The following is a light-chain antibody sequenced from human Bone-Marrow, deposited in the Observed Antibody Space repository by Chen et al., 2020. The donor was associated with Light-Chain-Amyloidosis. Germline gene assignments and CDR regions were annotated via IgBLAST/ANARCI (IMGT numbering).Light chain of an antibody. CDR1: QSVLYSSTNENY. Sequence: DIVMTQSPDSLAVSLGERATINCKSSQSVLYSSTNENYLAWYQQTLGQPPKLLIYWASTREFGVPHRFSGSGSDTDCTLTFISLQAEDVATYHCQQHFGTPLSFGAGTKVEI. V-gene: IGKV4-1*01. CDR2: WAS. CDR3: QQHFGTPLS. J-gene: IGKJ4*01.